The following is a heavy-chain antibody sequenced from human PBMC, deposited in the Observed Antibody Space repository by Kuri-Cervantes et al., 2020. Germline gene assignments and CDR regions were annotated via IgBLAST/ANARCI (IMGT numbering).Heavy chain of an antibody. D-gene: IGHD1-26*01. Sequence: SETLSLTCTVSGGSVSSGSYYWGWIRQPPGRGLEWIGSIYYSGSTYYNPSLKSRVTISVDTSKNQFSLKLSSVTAADTAVYYCARDPSRVGATKGNWFDPWGQGTLVTVSS. CDR1: GGSVSSGSYY. V-gene: IGHV4-39*07. J-gene: IGHJ5*02. CDR3: ARDPSRVGATKGNWFDP. CDR2: IYYSGST.